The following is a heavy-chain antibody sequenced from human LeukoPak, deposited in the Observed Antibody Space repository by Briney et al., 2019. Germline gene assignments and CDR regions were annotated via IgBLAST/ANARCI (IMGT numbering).Heavy chain of an antibody. V-gene: IGHV1-46*01. D-gene: IGHD3-9*01. Sequence: ASVKVSCKASGYTFTNYYIHWMRQAPGQGLEWVGIINLNAVTTRYAQKFQGRVTITADESTSTAYMELSSLRSEDTAVYYCARGDYDILTGYGMDVWGQGTTVTVSS. CDR3: ARGDYDILTGYGMDV. CDR1: GYTFTNYY. J-gene: IGHJ6*02. CDR2: INLNAVTT.